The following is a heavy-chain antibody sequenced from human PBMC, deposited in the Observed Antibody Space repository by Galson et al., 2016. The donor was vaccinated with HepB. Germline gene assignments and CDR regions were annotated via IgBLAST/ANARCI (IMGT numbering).Heavy chain of an antibody. D-gene: IGHD3-10*01. V-gene: IGHV5-51*01. Sequence: QSGAEVKKPGESLQISCKGSGHSFSRFWIAWVRHMPGKGLEWLGIIYPGDSDTRYSPSFEGQVTISVDKSINTAFLQWSSLKVSDTAIYYCARFERGVATTGSYYYNGMDVWGQGTTVTISS. CDR2: IYPGDSDT. CDR3: ARFERGVATTGSYYYNGMDV. CDR1: GHSFSRFW. J-gene: IGHJ6*02.